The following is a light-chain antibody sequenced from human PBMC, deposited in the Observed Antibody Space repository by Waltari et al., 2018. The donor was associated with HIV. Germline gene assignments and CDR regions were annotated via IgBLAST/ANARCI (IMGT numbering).Light chain of an antibody. V-gene: IGLV1-44*01. CDR3: AAWDDSLNGVV. CDR2: SNS. J-gene: IGLJ2*01. CDR1: SSNIGSNT. Sequence: QSVLTQPPSASGTHGQRVTISCSGSSSNIGSNTVNWYQQLPGTAPKLLIYSNSQRPSGVPYRFSGSKSGTSASLAISGLQSEDEADYYCAAWDDSLNGVVVGGGTKLTGL.